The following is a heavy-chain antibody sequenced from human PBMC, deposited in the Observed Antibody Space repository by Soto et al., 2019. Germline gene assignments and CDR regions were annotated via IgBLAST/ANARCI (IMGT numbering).Heavy chain of an antibody. J-gene: IGHJ6*02. CDR3: AREDRNYDILTGYYNVMDYYYGMDV. CDR2: IYYSGST. Sequence: PSGSPSLSCTVCGGSVSSGSDYWSWNRQPPGKGLEWIGYIYYSGSTNYNPSLKSRVTISVDTSKNQFSLKLSSVTAADTAVYYCAREDRNYDILTGYYNVMDYYYGMDVWGQGTTVTVSS. D-gene: IGHD3-9*01. V-gene: IGHV4-61*01. CDR1: GGSVSSGSDY.